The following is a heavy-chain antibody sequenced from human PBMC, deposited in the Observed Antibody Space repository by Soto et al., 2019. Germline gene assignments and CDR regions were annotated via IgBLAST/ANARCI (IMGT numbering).Heavy chain of an antibody. CDR3: ALGGTTVVTPDYYGMDV. CDR1: GYTLTELS. D-gene: IGHD4-17*01. CDR2: FDPEDGET. J-gene: IGHJ6*02. V-gene: IGHV1-24*01. Sequence: GASVKVSCKVSGYTLTELSMHWVRQAPGKGLEWMGGFDPEDGETIYAQKFQGRVTMTEDTSTDTAYMELSSLRSEDTAVYYCALGGTTVVTPDYYGMDVWRQGTTVTVSS.